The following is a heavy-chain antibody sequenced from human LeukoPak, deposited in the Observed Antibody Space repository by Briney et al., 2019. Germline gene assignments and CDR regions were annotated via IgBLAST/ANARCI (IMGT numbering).Heavy chain of an antibody. J-gene: IGHJ4*02. D-gene: IGHD3-22*01. CDR1: GGTFSSYA. Sequence: GSSVKVSCKASGGTFSSYAISWVRQAPGQGLEWMGGIIPIFGTANYAQKFQGRVTITTDESTSTAYMELSSLRSEDTAVYYCARDLGNYYDSLFDYWGQGTLVTVSS. CDR3: ARDLGNYYDSLFDY. CDR2: IIPIFGTA. V-gene: IGHV1-69*05.